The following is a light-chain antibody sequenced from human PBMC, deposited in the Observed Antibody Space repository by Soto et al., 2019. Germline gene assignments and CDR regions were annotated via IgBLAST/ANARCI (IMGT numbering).Light chain of an antibody. V-gene: IGLV2-14*01. J-gene: IGLJ2*01. CDR1: SSDVGGYNY. CDR2: EVS. Sequence: QSVLTQPASVSGSPGQSITISCTGTSSDVGGYNYVSWYQQHPGKAPKLMIYEVSNRPSGVSNRFSGSKSGNTASLTISGLQAEDEADYYCSSYTSSSPVVFGGGTQLPS. CDR3: SSYTSSSPVV.